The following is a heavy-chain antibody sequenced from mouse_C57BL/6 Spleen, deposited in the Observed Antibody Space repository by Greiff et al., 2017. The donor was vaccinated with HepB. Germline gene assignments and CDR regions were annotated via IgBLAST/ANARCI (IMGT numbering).Heavy chain of an antibody. Sequence: VQLQQSGPELVKPGASVKISCKASGYAFSSSWMNWVKQRSGKGLEWIGRIYPGDGDTNYNGKFKGKATLTADKSSSTAYMQLSSLTSEDSAVYFCAKDYGSSYDYWGQGTTLTVSS. CDR1: GYAFSSSW. CDR2: IYPGDGDT. V-gene: IGHV1-82*01. CDR3: AKDYGSSYDY. J-gene: IGHJ2*01. D-gene: IGHD1-1*01.